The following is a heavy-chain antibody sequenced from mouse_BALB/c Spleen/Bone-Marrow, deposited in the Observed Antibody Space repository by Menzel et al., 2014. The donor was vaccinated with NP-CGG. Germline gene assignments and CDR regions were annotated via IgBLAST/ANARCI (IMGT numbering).Heavy chain of an antibody. CDR3: ARGNYGNYVDYFDY. J-gene: IGHJ2*01. CDR1: GFTFXSYG. CDR2: INSNGGST. Sequence: EVQLVESGGGLVQPGGSLKLSCAVSGFTFXSYGMSWVRQTPDKRLELVASINSNGGSTYYPDSVKGRFTISRDNAKNTLSLQMSSLKSEDTAMYYCARGNYGNYVDYFDYWGQGTTLTVSS. V-gene: IGHV5-6-3*01. D-gene: IGHD2-1*01.